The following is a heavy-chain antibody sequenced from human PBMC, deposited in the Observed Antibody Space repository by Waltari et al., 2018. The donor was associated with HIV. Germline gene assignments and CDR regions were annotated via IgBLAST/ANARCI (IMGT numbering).Heavy chain of an antibody. CDR3: ARVIRGYGDYFSYYYYGMDV. V-gene: IGHV1-8*01. CDR1: GYTFTSYD. Sequence: QVQLVQSGAEVKKPGASVKVSCKASGYTFTSYDINWVRQATGQGLEWMGWMNPNSGNTGYAQKFQGRVTMTRNTSISTAYMELSSLRSEDTAVYYCARVIRGYGDYFSYYYYGMDVWGQGTTVTVSS. D-gene: IGHD4-17*01. CDR2: MNPNSGNT. J-gene: IGHJ6*02.